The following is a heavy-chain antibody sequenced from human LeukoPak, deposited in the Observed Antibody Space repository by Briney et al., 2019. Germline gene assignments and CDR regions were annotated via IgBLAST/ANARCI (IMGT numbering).Heavy chain of an antibody. Sequence: PGGSLRLSCAASGFTFSSYAMSWVRQAPGKGLEWVPPISGSGGSTYYADSVKGRFTISRDNSKNTLFLQMNSLRAEDTAVYYCAKEGSGSGSAKYMDAWGKGTTVAVSS. CDR1: GFTFSSYA. V-gene: IGHV3-23*01. CDR3: AKEGSGSGSAKYMDA. CDR2: ISGSGGST. J-gene: IGHJ6*03. D-gene: IGHD3-10*01.